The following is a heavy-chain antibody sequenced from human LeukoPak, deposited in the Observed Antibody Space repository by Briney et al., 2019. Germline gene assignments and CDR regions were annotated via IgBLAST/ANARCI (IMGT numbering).Heavy chain of an antibody. CDR2: LYYSGST. CDR3: ARWVPGTTWYDY. CDR1: GGHITSHY. J-gene: IGHJ4*02. D-gene: IGHD2-15*01. V-gene: IGHV4-59*11. Sequence: SETLSLTRCVSGGHITSHYWQWIRQPPGKGPEGGGYLYYSGSTNYIPSLQNRVPMSVDTSKYQFSLNLSSVTAADTAVYYCARWVPGTTWYDYWGQGTLVTVSS.